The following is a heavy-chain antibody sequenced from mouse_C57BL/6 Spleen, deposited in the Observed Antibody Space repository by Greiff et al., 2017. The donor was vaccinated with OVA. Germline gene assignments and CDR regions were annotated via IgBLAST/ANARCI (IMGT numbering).Heavy chain of an antibody. Sequence: VKLQQSDAELVKPGASVRRAWKVSGYTFPHPAIHWMKQRPEQGLEWIGYIYPRDGSTKYNEKFKGKATLTADKSSSTAYMQLNSLTSEDSAVYFCARYAVADWYFDVWGTGTTVTVSS. CDR3: ARYAVADWYFDV. V-gene: IGHV1-78*01. J-gene: IGHJ1*03. D-gene: IGHD1-1*01. CDR2: IYPRDGST. CDR1: GYTFPHPA.